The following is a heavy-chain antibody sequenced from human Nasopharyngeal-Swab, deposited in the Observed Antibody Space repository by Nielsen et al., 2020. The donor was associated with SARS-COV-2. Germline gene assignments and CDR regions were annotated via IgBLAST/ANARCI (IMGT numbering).Heavy chain of an antibody. D-gene: IGHD3-3*01. Sequence: ASVKVSCKASGYTFTSYGISWVRQAPGQGLEWMGWISAYNGNTNYAQKLQGRVTMTTDTSTSTAYMALRSLRSDDTAVYYCARDDFWSGYPLYNWFDPWGQGTLVTVSS. CDR1: GYTFTSYG. J-gene: IGHJ5*02. CDR3: ARDDFWSGYPLYNWFDP. CDR2: ISAYNGNT. V-gene: IGHV1-18*01.